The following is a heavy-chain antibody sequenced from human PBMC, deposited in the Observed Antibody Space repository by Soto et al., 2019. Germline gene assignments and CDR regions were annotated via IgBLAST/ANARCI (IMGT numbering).Heavy chain of an antibody. CDR3: ARGRYGDY. D-gene: IGHD1-1*01. J-gene: IGHJ4*02. CDR2: ISAHNGNT. Sequence: QVHLVQSGAEVKKPGASVKVSCKGSGFAFTTYGITWVRQAPGQGLEWMGWISAHNGNTNYAQKLQGRVTVTRDTSTSTAYMELRSLRSDDTAVYYCARGRYGDYWGQGALVTVSS. V-gene: IGHV1-18*01. CDR1: GFAFTTYG.